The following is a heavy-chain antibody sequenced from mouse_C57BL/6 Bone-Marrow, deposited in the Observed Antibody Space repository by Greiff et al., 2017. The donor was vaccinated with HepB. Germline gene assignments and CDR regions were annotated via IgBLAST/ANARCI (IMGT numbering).Heavy chain of an antibody. CDR2: INPGSGGT. Sequence: VQLQQSGAELVRPGTSVKVSCKASGYAFTNYLIEWVKQRPGQGLEWIGVINPGSGGTNYNEKFKGKATLTADKSSSTAYMQLSSLTSEDSVYFCARRVDYWGQGTTLTVSS. V-gene: IGHV1-54*01. CDR3: ARRVDY. J-gene: IGHJ2*01. CDR1: GYAFTNYL.